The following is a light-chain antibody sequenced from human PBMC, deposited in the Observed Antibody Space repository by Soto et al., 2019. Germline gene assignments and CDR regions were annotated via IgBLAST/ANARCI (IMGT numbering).Light chain of an antibody. Sequence: ENVLTQSPGTLSLSPGERATLSCRASQSISSSYLAWYQQKPGHPPRLLIYGASNRATGIPDRFSGSGSGTEFTICTSGLEPEDFSVYYCQQYSGSPPLTFGGGTKVEIK. CDR3: QQYSGSPPLT. J-gene: IGKJ4*01. CDR2: GAS. CDR1: QSISSSY. V-gene: IGKV3-20*01.